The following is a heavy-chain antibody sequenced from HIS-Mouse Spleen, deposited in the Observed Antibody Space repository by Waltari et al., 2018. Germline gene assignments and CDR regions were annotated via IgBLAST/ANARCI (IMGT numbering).Heavy chain of an antibody. V-gene: IGHV4-34*01. Sequence: QVQLQQWGAGLLKPSETLSLTCAVYGGSFSGYYRSWIRQPPGKGLEWIGEINQSGSTNYNPSLKSRVTISVDPSKNQFSLKLSSVTAADTAVYYCARGKGSSSWYYFDYWGQGTLVTVSS. CDR3: ARGKGSSSWYYFDY. J-gene: IGHJ4*02. CDR1: GGSFSGYY. D-gene: IGHD6-13*01. CDR2: INQSGST.